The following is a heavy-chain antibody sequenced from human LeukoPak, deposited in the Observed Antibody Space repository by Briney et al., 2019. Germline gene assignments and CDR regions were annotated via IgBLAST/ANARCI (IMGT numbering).Heavy chain of an antibody. Sequence: SETLSLTCTVSGGSMSSHYWTWIRQPPGKGLEWVGYIYYSGGTNYNPSLKSRVTISVDTSKNQFSLKLNSVTAADTAMYSCARDFSRGYMDVWGKGTTVTVS. V-gene: IGHV4-59*11. D-gene: IGHD2/OR15-2a*01. CDR3: ARDFSRGYMDV. CDR1: GGSMSSHY. J-gene: IGHJ6*03. CDR2: IYYSGGT.